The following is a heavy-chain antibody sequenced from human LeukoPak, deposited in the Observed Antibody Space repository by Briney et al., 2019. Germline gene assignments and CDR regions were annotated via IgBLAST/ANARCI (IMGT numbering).Heavy chain of an antibody. CDR1: GFTFSSYG. D-gene: IGHD2-15*01. J-gene: IGHJ4*02. CDR2: ISGSGGST. Sequence: GGSLRLSCAASGFTFSSYGMHWVRQAPGKGLEWVSAISGSGGSTYYADSVKGRFTISRDNSKNTLYLQMNNLRAEDTAVYYCAKGHCSGGSCYLFDYWGQGTLVTVSS. V-gene: IGHV3-23*01. CDR3: AKGHCSGGSCYLFDY.